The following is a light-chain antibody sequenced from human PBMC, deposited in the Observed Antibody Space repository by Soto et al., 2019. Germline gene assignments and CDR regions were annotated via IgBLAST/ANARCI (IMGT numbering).Light chain of an antibody. CDR3: MQALQTPGLT. J-gene: IGKJ4*01. V-gene: IGKV2-28*01. Sequence: DIVTTQSPLSLPVTPGEPASISCRSSQSLLHSNGYNYLDWYLQKPRQSPQLLIYLGSNRASGVPDRFSGSGSGTDFTLKISRVEAEDVGVYYCMQALQTPGLTFGGGTKVEIK. CDR1: QSLLHSNGYNY. CDR2: LGS.